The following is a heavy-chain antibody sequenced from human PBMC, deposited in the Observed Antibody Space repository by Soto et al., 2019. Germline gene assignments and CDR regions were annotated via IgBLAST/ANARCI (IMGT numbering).Heavy chain of an antibody. J-gene: IGHJ4*02. CDR1: GGSLSGYY. V-gene: IGHV4-34*01. CDR2: INHTGGT. CDR3: ARGHPAAY. Sequence: QVQLQQWGAGLLKPSETLSLTCAVYGGSLSGYYWSWIRQPPGKGPEWIGEINHTGGTNYNSSLKIRVTISADTSKNQFSLKITSMTAADTAVYYCARGHPAAYWGQGTLVTVSS.